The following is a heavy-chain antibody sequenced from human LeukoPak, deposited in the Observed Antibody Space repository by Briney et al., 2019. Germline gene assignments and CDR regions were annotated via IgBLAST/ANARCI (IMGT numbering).Heavy chain of an antibody. V-gene: IGHV2-5*01. CDR3: AHPTAAAGTFDY. CDR1: GFSLSTSGVG. J-gene: IGHJ4*02. Sequence: SGPTLVKPTQTLTLTCTFSGFSLSTSGVGVGWIRQPQGKALEWLALIYWNDDKRYSPSLKSRLTITKDTSKNQVVLTMTNMDPVDTATYYCAHPTAAAGTFDYWGQGTLVTVSS. D-gene: IGHD6-13*01. CDR2: IYWNDDK.